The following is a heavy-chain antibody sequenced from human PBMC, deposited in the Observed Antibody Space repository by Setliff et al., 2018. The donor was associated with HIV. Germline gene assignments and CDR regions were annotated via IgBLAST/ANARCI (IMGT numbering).Heavy chain of an antibody. CDR3: ARSQWEVPILSWFDP. CDR1: GYSFMNYA. Sequence: ASVKVSCKASGYSFMNYAMNWVRQAPGQGLEWMGWINTNSGSPTYAQAFTGRFVFSVDTSVTTAYLEISSLKTEDTALYFCARSQWEVPILSWFDPWGQGTSVTVSS. CDR2: INTNSGSP. D-gene: IGHD1-26*01. J-gene: IGHJ5*02. V-gene: IGHV7-4-1*02.